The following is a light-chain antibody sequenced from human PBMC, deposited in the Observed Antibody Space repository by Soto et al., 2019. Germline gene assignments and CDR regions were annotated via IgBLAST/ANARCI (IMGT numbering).Light chain of an antibody. Sequence: AIQMAQSPSSLSASVGDRVTITCRASQAIRNDLAWYQQKPGKAPKVLIFAASTLESGVPSRFSGSGSGTDFTLTISSLQPEDFATYYCLQDYNLPWTFGQGTKVDIK. V-gene: IGKV1-6*02. CDR3: LQDYNLPWT. CDR1: QAIRND. J-gene: IGKJ1*01. CDR2: AAS.